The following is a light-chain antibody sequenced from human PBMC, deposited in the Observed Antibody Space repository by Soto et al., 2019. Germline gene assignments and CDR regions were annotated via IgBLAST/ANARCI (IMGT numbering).Light chain of an antibody. CDR3: QSYDRSSLYV. Sequence: NFMLTQPHSVSESPGKTVTISCTGSSGSVASNFVHWYQLRPGSAPTIVIYGDNQRPSGVPDRFSCSIDGSSNSASLTISGLKTEDEADYFCQSYDRSSLYVFGTGTKV. CDR2: GDN. J-gene: IGLJ1*01. CDR1: SGSVASNF. V-gene: IGLV6-57*02.